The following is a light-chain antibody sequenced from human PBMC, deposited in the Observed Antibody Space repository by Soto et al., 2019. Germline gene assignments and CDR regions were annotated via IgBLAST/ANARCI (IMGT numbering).Light chain of an antibody. V-gene: IGKV3-15*01. Sequence: EIVMTQSPATLSVSPGERATLSCRASQSVSSNLAWYQQKPGQAPRLLIYGASTRATGIPARFSGSGSGTEFTLTISSLQSEDFAVYYCQQYASSLTFGQGTKVEIK. CDR3: QQYASSLT. CDR2: GAS. J-gene: IGKJ1*01. CDR1: QSVSSN.